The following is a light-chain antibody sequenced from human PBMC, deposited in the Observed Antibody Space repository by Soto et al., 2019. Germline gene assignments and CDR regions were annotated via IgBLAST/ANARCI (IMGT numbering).Light chain of an antibody. CDR2: AAS. CDR1: QTITTS. J-gene: IGKJ3*01. Sequence: LTQSPGTLSLSPGEPATRYCRASQTITTSLAWYQQKPGQAPRLLIYAASSRATGIPDRFSGSGSGTEFTLTIGGLELEDFAGYYCQQYVSTFTFGPGTKVDI. V-gene: IGKV3-20*01. CDR3: QQYVSTFT.